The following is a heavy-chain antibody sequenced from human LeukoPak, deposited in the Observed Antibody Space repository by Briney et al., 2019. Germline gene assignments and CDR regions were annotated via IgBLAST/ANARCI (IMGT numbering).Heavy chain of an antibody. CDR1: GGTFSSYA. J-gene: IGHJ5*02. CDR2: IIPIFGTA. V-gene: IGHV1-69*13. CDR3: ARELPRVSYYYGSGSYYSNWFDP. Sequence: SVNVSCKASGGTFSSYAISWVRQAPGQGLEWMGGIIPIFGTANYAQKFQGRVTITADESTSTAYMELSSLRSEDTAVYYCARELPRVSYYYGSGSYYSNWFDPWGQGTLVTVSS. D-gene: IGHD3-10*01.